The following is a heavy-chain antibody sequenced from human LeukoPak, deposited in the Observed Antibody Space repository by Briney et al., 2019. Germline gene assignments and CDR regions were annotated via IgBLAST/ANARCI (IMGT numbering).Heavy chain of an antibody. J-gene: IGHJ3*02. D-gene: IGHD5/OR15-5a*01. CDR1: GYSFTSYW. CDR3: ARQLPGVSSAFDI. V-gene: IGHV5-51*01. Sequence: GESLKISCKGSGYSFTSYWIGWVRQMPGKGLEWMGIIYPGDSDTRYSPSFQGQVTISADKSISTAFLQWSSLKASDTVMYYCARQLPGVSSAFDIWGQGTMVITVSS. CDR2: IYPGDSDT.